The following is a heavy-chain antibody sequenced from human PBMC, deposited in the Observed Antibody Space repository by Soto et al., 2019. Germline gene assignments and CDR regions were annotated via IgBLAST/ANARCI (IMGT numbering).Heavy chain of an antibody. J-gene: IGHJ4*02. CDR1: GFTFSSYS. Sequence: EVQLVESGGGLVQPGGSLRLSCAASGFTFSSYSMNWVRQAPGKGLEWVSYISSSSSTIYYADSVKGRFTISRDNAKNSLYLQMNSLRAEDTAVYYCARDIERSGGWYPSDYWGQGTLVTVSS. CDR2: ISSSSSTI. D-gene: IGHD6-19*01. V-gene: IGHV3-48*01. CDR3: ARDIERSGGWYPSDY.